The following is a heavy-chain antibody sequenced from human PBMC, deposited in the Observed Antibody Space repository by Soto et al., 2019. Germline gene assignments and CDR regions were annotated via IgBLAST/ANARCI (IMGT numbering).Heavy chain of an antibody. V-gene: IGHV4-34*01. J-gene: IGHJ6*02. CDR3: ARGRRDRMNYDFWSGYYTGIKCYGMDV. D-gene: IGHD3-3*01. Sequence: SETLSLTCAVYGGSFSGYYLSWIRQPPGKGLEWIGEINHSGSTNYNPSLKSRVTISVDTSKNQFSLKLSSVTAADTAVYYCARGRRDRMNYDFWSGYYTGIKCYGMDVWGQGTTVTVYS. CDR1: GGSFSGYY. CDR2: INHSGST.